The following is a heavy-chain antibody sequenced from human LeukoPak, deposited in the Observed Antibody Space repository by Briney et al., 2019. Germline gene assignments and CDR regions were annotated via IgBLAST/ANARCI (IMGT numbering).Heavy chain of an antibody. D-gene: IGHD3-10*01. Sequence: GGSLRLSCAASGFTFSSHSMNWVRQAPGKGLEWVSHITGTTSTIHYAGSVKGRFTISRDNAKNSLYLQMNSLRDEDTAVYYCARDPYASGTCLDYWGQGTLVTVSS. CDR1: GFTFSSHS. CDR2: ITGTTSTI. CDR3: ARDPYASGTCLDY. V-gene: IGHV3-48*02. J-gene: IGHJ4*02.